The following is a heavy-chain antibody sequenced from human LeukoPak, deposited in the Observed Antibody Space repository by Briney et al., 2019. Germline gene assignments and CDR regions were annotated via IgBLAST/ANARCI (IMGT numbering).Heavy chain of an antibody. Sequence: GGSLRLSCAASGFTFSSYAMSWVRQAPGKGLEWVSAISGSGGSTYYADSVKGRFTISRDNSKNTLYLQMNSLRAEDTAVYYCAKGLLWFGELSPFDYWGQGTLVTVSS. V-gene: IGHV3-23*01. CDR3: AKGLLWFGELSPFDY. J-gene: IGHJ4*02. D-gene: IGHD3-10*01. CDR2: ISGSGGST. CDR1: GFTFSSYA.